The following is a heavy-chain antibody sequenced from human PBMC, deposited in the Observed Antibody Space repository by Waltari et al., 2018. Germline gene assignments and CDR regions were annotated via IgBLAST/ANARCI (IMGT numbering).Heavy chain of an antibody. CDR1: GFTFSSYN. D-gene: IGHD6-6*01. Sequence: EVQLVESGGGLVKPGGSLRLSCAASGFTFSSYNMNWVRQAPGQGLEWVSLISSSTTYIYYADSVKGRFTISRDNAKNSLYLQMNSLRAEDTAVYYCAREFGVAARPGGWFDPWGQGTLVTVSS. CDR3: AREFGVAARPGGWFDP. V-gene: IGHV3-21*01. CDR2: ISSSTTYI. J-gene: IGHJ5*02.